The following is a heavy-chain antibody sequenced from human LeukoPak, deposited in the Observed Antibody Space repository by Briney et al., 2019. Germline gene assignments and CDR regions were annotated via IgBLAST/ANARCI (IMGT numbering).Heavy chain of an antibody. Sequence: ASVKVSCKASLYTFTGYYMHWVRQAPGQGLEWMGWINPNSGGTNYAKKFQGRVTMTRDTSISTAYMELSRLRSDDRAVYYCAREGYGDNYNLDYWGQGTLVTVSS. CDR3: AREGYGDNYNLDY. CDR2: INPNSGGT. J-gene: IGHJ4*02. D-gene: IGHD4-17*01. V-gene: IGHV1-2*02. CDR1: LYTFTGYY.